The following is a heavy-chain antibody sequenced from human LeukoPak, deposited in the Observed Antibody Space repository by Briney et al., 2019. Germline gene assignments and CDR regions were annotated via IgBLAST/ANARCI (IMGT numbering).Heavy chain of an antibody. Sequence: KPSETLSLTCSVSGVSITSYYWSWIRQPPGKGLEWIGYFHNSGTINYNPSLKSRVTISADTSENQLSLNLRSVTAADTAVYYCARHTTTGTYSLEYWGQGTLVTVSS. CDR3: ARHTTTGTYSLEY. V-gene: IGHV4-59*08. CDR2: FHNSGTI. J-gene: IGHJ4*02. D-gene: IGHD1-1*01. CDR1: GVSITSYY.